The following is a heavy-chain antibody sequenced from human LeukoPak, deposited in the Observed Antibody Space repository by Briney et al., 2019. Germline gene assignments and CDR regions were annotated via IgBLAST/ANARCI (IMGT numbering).Heavy chain of an antibody. CDR2: IYPGDSDT. CDR3: ARHGWQQLDLEADY. V-gene: IGHV5-51*01. J-gene: IGHJ4*02. D-gene: IGHD6-13*01. Sequence: GESLKISCKGSGYSFTSYWIGWVRQMPGKGLVWMGIIYPGDSDTRYTPTFQAQVTISADKSTSTAYLQWSSLKASDTAMYYCARHGWQQLDLEADYWGQGTLVTVSS. CDR1: GYSFTSYW.